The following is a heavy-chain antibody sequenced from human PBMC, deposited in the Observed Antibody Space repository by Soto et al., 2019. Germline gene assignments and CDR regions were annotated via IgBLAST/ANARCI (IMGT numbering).Heavy chain of an antibody. Sequence: EVQLVESGGGVVQPGGSLRLSCTASGFTFNTHWMHWVRQAPGKGLVWVSRISFDGITTNYADSVKGRLTVSRDNAKNTEDLHVNTLRDEDTAVYYCASGGAMGVDYWGQGTLVTVSS. D-gene: IGHD1-26*01. V-gene: IGHV3-74*01. CDR2: ISFDGITT. CDR1: GFTFNTHW. CDR3: ASGGAMGVDY. J-gene: IGHJ4*02.